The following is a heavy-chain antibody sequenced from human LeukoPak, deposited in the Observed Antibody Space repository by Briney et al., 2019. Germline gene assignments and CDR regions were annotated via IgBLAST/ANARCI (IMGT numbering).Heavy chain of an antibody. J-gene: IGHJ4*02. V-gene: IGHV5-51*01. CDR2: IYPGDSDT. Sequence: PGESLKISCKGSGDSFSSYWIGWVRQMPGKGLEWMGIIYPGDSDTRYSPSFQGQVTISADKSISTTYRQWSSLKASDTAMYYCARCTISSGHLYYFDYWGQGTLVTVSS. CDR1: GDSFSSYW. CDR3: ARCTISSGHLYYFDY. D-gene: IGHD3-22*01.